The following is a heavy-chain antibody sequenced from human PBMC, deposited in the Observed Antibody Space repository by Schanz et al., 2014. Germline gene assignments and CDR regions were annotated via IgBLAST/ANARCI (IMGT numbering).Heavy chain of an antibody. CDR2: IYHSGTT. D-gene: IGHD2-21*02. CDR1: GITVSTNY. J-gene: IGHJ4*02. CDR3: AREAGGNSGIFDY. V-gene: IGHV4-4*02. Sequence: VQLVESGGGLVQPGGSLRLSCAASGITVSTNYMSWVRQSPGKGLEWIGEIYHSGTTGYNPSLKSRVTISVDKSMNHFSLNLSSVTAADTAVYYCAREAGGNSGIFDYWGQGTLVTVSS.